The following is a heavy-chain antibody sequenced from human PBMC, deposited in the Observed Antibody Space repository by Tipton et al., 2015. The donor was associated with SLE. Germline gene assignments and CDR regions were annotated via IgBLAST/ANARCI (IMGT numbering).Heavy chain of an antibody. D-gene: IGHD3-10*01. Sequence: LRLSCTVSNGSISSSPYYWGWIRQSPGKGLEWVGEINHSGSTNYNPSLKSRVTISVDTSKNQFSLKLSSVTAADTAVYYCARQGPLWYYYYYMDVWGKGTTVTVSS. CDR2: INHSGST. CDR1: NGSISSSPYY. CDR3: ARQGPLWYYYYYMDV. V-gene: IGHV4-39*01. J-gene: IGHJ6*03.